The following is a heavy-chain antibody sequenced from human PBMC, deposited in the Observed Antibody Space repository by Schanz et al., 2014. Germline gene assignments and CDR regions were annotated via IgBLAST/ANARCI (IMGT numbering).Heavy chain of an antibody. Sequence: QVQLVESGGGVVQPGGSLRLSCAASGFDFSSYGMFWVRQAPGKGPEWVAFIQYDGKNKYHADSVKGRFSISRDSSKNTLYLQMNSLRAEDTAVYYCARDKGGYYPFDYWGQGTLVTVSS. V-gene: IGHV3-30*02. D-gene: IGHD3-3*01. CDR3: ARDKGGYYPFDY. CDR2: IQYDGKNK. J-gene: IGHJ4*02. CDR1: GFDFSSYG.